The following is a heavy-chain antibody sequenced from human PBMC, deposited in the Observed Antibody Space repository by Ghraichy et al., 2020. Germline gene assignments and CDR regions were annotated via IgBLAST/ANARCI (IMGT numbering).Heavy chain of an antibody. CDR3: ARGINYFDP. CDR2: ITTSKGNT. V-gene: IGHV1-18*01. Sequence: ASVKVSCKTSGYSFINYGITWVRQAPGQGLECMGWITTSKGNTHSAQKLQGRVTMTTDTSTSTVYMELRSLTYDDTAVYYCARGINYFDPWGQGTLVTVSS. J-gene: IGHJ5*02. D-gene: IGHD1-7*01. CDR1: GYSFINYG.